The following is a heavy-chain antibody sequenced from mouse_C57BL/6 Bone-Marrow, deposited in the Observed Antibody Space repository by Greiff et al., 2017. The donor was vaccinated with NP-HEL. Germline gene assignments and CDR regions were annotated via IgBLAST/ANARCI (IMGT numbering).Heavy chain of an antibody. CDR1: GYTFTDYY. J-gene: IGHJ4*01. CDR3: DYGSSYDAMDY. Sequence: VQLQQSGPELVKPGASVKISCKASGYTFTDYYMNWVKQSHGKSLEWIGDINPNNGGTSYNQKFKGKATLTVDKSSSTAYMKLRSLTSEDSAVYYCDYGSSYDAMDYWGQGTSVTVSS. V-gene: IGHV1-26*01. D-gene: IGHD1-1*01. CDR2: INPNNGGT.